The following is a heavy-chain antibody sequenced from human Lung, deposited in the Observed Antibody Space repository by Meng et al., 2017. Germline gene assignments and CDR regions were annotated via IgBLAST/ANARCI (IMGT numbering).Heavy chain of an antibody. CDR1: GGSFSDYY. D-gene: IGHD4-11*01. J-gene: IGHJ4*02. CDR3: ARGPTTMAHDFDY. V-gene: IGHV4-34*01. Sequence: QVQSDTGGAGRLKPPEPLSLVSVVSGGSFSDYYWSWLRPPPGQGLEWIGEINHSGSTNYNPSLESRATISVDTSQNNLSLKLSSVTAADSAVYYCARGPTTMAHDFDYWGQGTLVTVSS. CDR2: INHSGST.